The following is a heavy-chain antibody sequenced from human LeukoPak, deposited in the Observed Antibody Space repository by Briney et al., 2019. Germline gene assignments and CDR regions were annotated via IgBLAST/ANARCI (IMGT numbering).Heavy chain of an antibody. V-gene: IGHV1-8*02. CDR1: GGTFNSYA. D-gene: IGHD3-10*01. Sequence: ASVKVSCKASGGTFNSYAINWVRQATGQGLEWMGWMNPNSGNTGFAQKFQGRVTMTRNTSISTAYMELSSLRSEDTAVYYCAREGITSSHNCFDPWGQGTLVTVSS. CDR2: MNPNSGNT. CDR3: AREGITSSHNCFDP. J-gene: IGHJ5*02.